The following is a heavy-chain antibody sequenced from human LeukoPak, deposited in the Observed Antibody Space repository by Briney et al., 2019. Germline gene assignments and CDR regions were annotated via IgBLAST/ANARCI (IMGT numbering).Heavy chain of an antibody. CDR3: ATPGQGFWYFDL. CDR2: ISYDGSNK. V-gene: IGHV3-30*03. CDR1: GFTFSSYG. Sequence: PGGSLRLSCAASGFTFSSYGMHWVRQAPGKGLEWVAVISYDGSNKYYADSVKGRFTISRDNSKNTLYLQMNSLRAEDTAVYYCATPGQGFWYFDLWGRGTLVTVSS. J-gene: IGHJ2*01.